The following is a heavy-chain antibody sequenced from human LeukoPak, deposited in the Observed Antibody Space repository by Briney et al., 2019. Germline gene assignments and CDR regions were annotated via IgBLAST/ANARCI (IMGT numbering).Heavy chain of an antibody. D-gene: IGHD3-10*01. J-gene: IGHJ3*02. CDR2: TRNKANSYTT. V-gene: IGHV3-72*01. Sequence: GGSLRLSCAASGFTFSDHYMDWVRQAPGKGLEWVGRTRNKANSYTTEYAASVKGRFTISRDDSKNSLYLQMNSLKTEDTAVYYCARVSGHGSGSYYIPTEAFDIWGQGTMVTVSS. CDR3: ARVSGHGSGSYYIPTEAFDI. CDR1: GFTFSDHY.